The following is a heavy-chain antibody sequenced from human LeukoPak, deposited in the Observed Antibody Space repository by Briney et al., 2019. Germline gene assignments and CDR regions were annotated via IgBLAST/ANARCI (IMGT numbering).Heavy chain of an antibody. CDR3: ARGFGKAAANVFGGYTMDV. D-gene: IGHD6-13*01. Sequence: GVSLRLSCADSGFTVDSNYISWVRQAPGKGLEWVSLIYTGGSTYYADSVRGRFTISRDNSKNTLYLQMNSLRPEDTAVYYCARGFGKAAANVFGGYTMDVWGQGTTVTVSS. J-gene: IGHJ6*02. V-gene: IGHV3-66*02. CDR2: IYTGGST. CDR1: GFTVDSNY.